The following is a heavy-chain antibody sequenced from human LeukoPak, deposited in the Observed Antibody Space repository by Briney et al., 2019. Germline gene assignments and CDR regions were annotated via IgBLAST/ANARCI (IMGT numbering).Heavy chain of an antibody. Sequence: ASVKVSRKASGYTFTGYYMHWVRQAPGQGLEWMGWINPNSGGTNYAQKFQGRVTMTRDTSISTAYMELSRLRSDDTAVYYCARDGLSYGSGLDYWGQGTLVTVSS. J-gene: IGHJ4*02. CDR1: GYTFTGYY. CDR3: ARDGLSYGSGLDY. CDR2: INPNSGGT. V-gene: IGHV1-2*02. D-gene: IGHD3-10*01.